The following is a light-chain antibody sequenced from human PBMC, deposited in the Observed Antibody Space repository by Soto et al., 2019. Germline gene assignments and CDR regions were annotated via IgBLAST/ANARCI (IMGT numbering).Light chain of an antibody. CDR2: EVD. CDR1: TSDVGTYKL. Sequence: QSALTQPASVSGSPGQSITISCTGTTSDVGTYKLVSWYQQYPGKAPKLMIYEVDKRPSGVSNRFSASKSGNTASLTISGLHTEDEADYYCCSYETSKTYVFGTGTKLTVL. J-gene: IGLJ1*01. CDR3: CSYETSKTYV. V-gene: IGLV2-23*02.